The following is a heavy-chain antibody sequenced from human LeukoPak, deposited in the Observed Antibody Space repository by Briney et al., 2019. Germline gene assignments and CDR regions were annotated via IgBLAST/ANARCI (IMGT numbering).Heavy chain of an antibody. D-gene: IGHD2-2*01. V-gene: IGHV4-34*01. Sequence: SETLSLTCAVYGGSSSGYYWSWIRQPPRKGLEWIGEINHSGSTNYNPSLKSRVTISVDTSKNQFSLKLSSVTAADTAVYYCAREGYCSSTSCYTDAFDIWGQGTMVTVSS. CDR3: AREGYCSSTSCYTDAFDI. CDR1: GGSSSGYY. CDR2: INHSGST. J-gene: IGHJ3*02.